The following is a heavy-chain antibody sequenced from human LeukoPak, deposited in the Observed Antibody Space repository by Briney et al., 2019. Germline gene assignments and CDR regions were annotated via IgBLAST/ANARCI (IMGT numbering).Heavy chain of an antibody. CDR1: GFTFSSYS. V-gene: IGHV3-21*04. J-gene: IGHJ4*02. CDR2: ISSSSSYI. Sequence: GGSLRLSCAASGFTFSSYSMNWVRQAPGKGLEWVSSISSSSSYIYYADSVKGRFTISRDNAKNSLYLQMNSLRAEDTAVYYCAKDTGIAVAGTVDYWGQGTLVTVSS. D-gene: IGHD6-19*01. CDR3: AKDTGIAVAGTVDY.